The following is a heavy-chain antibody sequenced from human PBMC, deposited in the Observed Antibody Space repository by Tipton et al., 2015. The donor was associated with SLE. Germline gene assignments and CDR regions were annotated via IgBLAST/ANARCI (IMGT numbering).Heavy chain of an antibody. CDR1: GGSISSTSYY. V-gene: IGHV4-39*07. CDR3: VRDKWGEYYPSTGYFWSFDP. CDR2: IYNSGST. D-gene: IGHD3-9*01. Sequence: LRLSCTVSGGSISSTSYYWGWIRQPPGKGLEWIGSIYNSGSTYYNPSLKSRVTISTDTSKNQFSLNLSSLTAADTAVYYCVRDKWGEYYPSTGYFWSFDPWGQGILVTVSS. J-gene: IGHJ5*02.